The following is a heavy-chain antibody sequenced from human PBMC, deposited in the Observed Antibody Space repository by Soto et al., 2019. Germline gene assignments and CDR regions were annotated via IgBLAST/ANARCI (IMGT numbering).Heavy chain of an antibody. D-gene: IGHD3-22*01. Sequence: PGGSLRLSCAASGFTFSSYGMHWVRQSPGKGLEWVALISYDGSNKYYADSVKGRFTISRDNSKNTLYLQMNSLRAEDTAVYYCAKLTYYYDSSGAGLDYWGQGTLVTVSS. CDR2: ISYDGSNK. V-gene: IGHV3-30*18. CDR3: AKLTYYYDSSGAGLDY. J-gene: IGHJ4*02. CDR1: GFTFSSYG.